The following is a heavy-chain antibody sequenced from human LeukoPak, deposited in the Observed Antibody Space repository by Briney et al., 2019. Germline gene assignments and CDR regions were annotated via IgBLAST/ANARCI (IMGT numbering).Heavy chain of an antibody. CDR2: IYSGGST. Sequence: GGSLRLSCAASGFXVSSNYISWVRQAPGKGLEWVSVIYSGGSTYYADSVKGRFTISRDNSKNTLYLQMNTLRAEDTAVYYCARLGQGLPPSYYFGMDVWGQGTTVTV. CDR1: GFXVSSNY. D-gene: IGHD6-19*01. V-gene: IGHV3-66*01. J-gene: IGHJ6*02. CDR3: ARLGQGLPPSYYFGMDV.